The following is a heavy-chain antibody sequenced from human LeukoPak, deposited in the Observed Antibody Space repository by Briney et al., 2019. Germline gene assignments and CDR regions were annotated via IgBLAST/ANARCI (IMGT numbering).Heavy chain of an antibody. CDR2: ISWNSGSI. V-gene: IGHV3-9*01. Sequence: GGSLRLSCAASGFTFDDYAMHWVRQAPGKGLEWVSGISWNSGSIGYADSVKGRFTISRDNAKNSLYLQMNSLRAEDTALYYCAREGGSIECTSTSCYSSWFDPWGQGTLVTVSS. CDR3: AREGGSIECTSTSCYSSWFDP. D-gene: IGHD2-2*02. J-gene: IGHJ5*02. CDR1: GFTFDDYA.